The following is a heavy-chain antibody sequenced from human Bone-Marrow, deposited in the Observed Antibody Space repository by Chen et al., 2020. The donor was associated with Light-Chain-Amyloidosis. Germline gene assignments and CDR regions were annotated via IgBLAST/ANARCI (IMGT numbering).Heavy chain of an antibody. CDR1: GFTFSNYW. D-gene: IGHD3-10*01. CDR3: ARGRVRSDLTGRNHYGMDV. CDR2: INGDGSST. J-gene: IGHJ6*02. V-gene: IGHV3-74*01. Sequence: EVQLVESGGGLGQPGGSLRLSCAGSGFTFSNYWMHWVRQGPGKGLVWVSHINGDGSSTSYADSVKGRFSISRDNAKNTLYLQMHSLRVEDTAVYYCARGRVRSDLTGRNHYGMDVWGQGTTVTVSS.